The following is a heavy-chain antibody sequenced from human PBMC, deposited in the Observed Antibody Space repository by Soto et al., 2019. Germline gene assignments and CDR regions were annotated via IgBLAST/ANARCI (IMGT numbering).Heavy chain of an antibody. CDR2: IYYSGST. CDR1: GGSISSSDYY. CDR3: ARARGGYYDY. J-gene: IGHJ4*02. V-gene: IGHV4-61*08. Sequence: PSATLSLTCTVSGGSISSSDYYWGWIRQPPGKGLEWIGYIYYSGSTNYNPSLKSRVTISVDTSKNQFSLKLSSVTAADTAVYYCARARGGYYDYWGQGTLVTVSS. D-gene: IGHD3-22*01.